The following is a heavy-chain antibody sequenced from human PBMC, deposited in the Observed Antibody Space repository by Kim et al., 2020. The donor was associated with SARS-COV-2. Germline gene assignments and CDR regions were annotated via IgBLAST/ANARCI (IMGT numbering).Heavy chain of an antibody. D-gene: IGHD4-17*01. CDR1: GFTFSSYG. Sequence: GGSLRLSCAASGFTFSSYGMHWVRQAPGKGLEWVAVISYDGSNKYYADSVKGRFTISRDNSKNTLYLQMNSLRAEDTAVYYCAREHYGDYVFDYWGQGTLVTVSS. CDR3: AREHYGDYVFDY. J-gene: IGHJ4*02. CDR2: ISYDGSNK. V-gene: IGHV3-33*05.